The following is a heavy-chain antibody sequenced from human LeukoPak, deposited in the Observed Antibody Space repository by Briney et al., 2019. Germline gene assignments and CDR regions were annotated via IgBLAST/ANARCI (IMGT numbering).Heavy chain of an antibody. CDR1: GFTVSSNY. Sequence: HPGGSLRLSCAASGFTVSSNYMSWVRQAPGKGLEWVSVIYSGGSTYYADSVKGRFTISRDNSKNTLYLQMNSLRAEDTAVYYCARGLGYCSGGSRSDWFDPWGQGTLVTVSS. CDR3: ARGLGYCSGGSRSDWFDP. J-gene: IGHJ5*02. CDR2: IYSGGST. D-gene: IGHD2-15*01. V-gene: IGHV3-66*01.